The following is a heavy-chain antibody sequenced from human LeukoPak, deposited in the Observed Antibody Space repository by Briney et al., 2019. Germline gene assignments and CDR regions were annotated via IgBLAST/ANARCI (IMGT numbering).Heavy chain of an antibody. D-gene: IGHD6-19*01. CDR3: ARDVLAVAGTRFDY. CDR1: GFTFTSSA. Sequence: ASVKVSCKASGFTFTSSAVQWVRQAPGQGLEWMGRIIPILGIANYAQKFQGRVTITADKSTSTAYMELSSLRSEDTAVYYCARDVLAVAGTRFDYWGQGTLVTVSS. CDR2: IIPILGIA. V-gene: IGHV1-69*04. J-gene: IGHJ4*02.